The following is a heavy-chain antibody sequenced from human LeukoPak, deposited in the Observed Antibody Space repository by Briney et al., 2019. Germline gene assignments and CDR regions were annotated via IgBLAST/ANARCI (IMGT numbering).Heavy chain of an antibody. D-gene: IGHD6-13*01. CDR2: ISGSSSYK. CDR3: ARSLATKINSWFLYYFDY. CDR1: GFTFSSYS. V-gene: IGHV3-21*01. Sequence: PGGSLRLSCAASGFTFSSYSMNWVRQAPGKGLEWVSSISGSSSYKYYGDSMKGRVTISRDNAKNSLYLQMNSLRAEDTAVYYCARSLATKINSWFLYYFDYWGQGTPVTVSS. J-gene: IGHJ4*02.